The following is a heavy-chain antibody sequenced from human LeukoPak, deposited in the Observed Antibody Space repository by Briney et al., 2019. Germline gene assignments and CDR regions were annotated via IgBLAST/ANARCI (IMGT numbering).Heavy chain of an antibody. CDR1: GGTFSSYA. Sequence: SVKVSCKASGGTFSSYAISWVRQAPGQRLEWMGGIIPIFGTANYAQKFQGRVTITADESTSTAYMELSSLRSEDTAVYYCAREILKHCSSTSCWSDGMDVWGQGTTVTVSS. CDR2: IIPIFGTA. CDR3: AREILKHCSSTSCWSDGMDV. V-gene: IGHV1-69*13. J-gene: IGHJ6*02. D-gene: IGHD2-2*01.